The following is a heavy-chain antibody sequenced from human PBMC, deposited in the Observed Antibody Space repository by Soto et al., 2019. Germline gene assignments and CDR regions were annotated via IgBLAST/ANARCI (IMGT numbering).Heavy chain of an antibody. D-gene: IGHD3-22*01. CDR3: AKASGNYYDSSGYQYFDY. J-gene: IGHJ4*02. CDR1: GFTFSSYA. Sequence: GGSLRLSCAASGFTFSSYAMSWVRQAPGKGLEWVSAISGSGGSTYYADSVKGRFTISRDNSKNTLYLQMNSLRAEDTAVYYCAKASGNYYDSSGYQYFDYWGQGTLVTVSS. V-gene: IGHV3-23*01. CDR2: ISGSGGST.